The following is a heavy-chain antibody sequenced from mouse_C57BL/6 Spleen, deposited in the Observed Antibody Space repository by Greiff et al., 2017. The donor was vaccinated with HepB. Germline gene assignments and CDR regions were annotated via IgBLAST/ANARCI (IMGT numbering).Heavy chain of an antibody. V-gene: IGHV1-82*01. CDR1: GYAFSSSW. J-gene: IGHJ2*01. CDR3: ARERTGPFDY. CDR2: IYPGDGDT. Sequence: VQLQQSGPELVKPGASVKISCKASGYAFSSSWMNWVKQRPGKGLEWIGRIYPGDGDTNYNGKFKGKATLTADKSSSTAYMQLSSLTSEDSAVYFCARERTGPFDYWGQGTTLTVSS.